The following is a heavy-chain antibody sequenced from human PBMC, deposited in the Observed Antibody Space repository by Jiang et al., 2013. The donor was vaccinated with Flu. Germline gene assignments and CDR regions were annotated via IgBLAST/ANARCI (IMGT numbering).Heavy chain of an antibody. CDR3: ARILAYGSGSYGVGYQFDY. CDR1: GFSLSTSGMC. J-gene: IGHJ4*02. Sequence: KPTQTLTLTCTFSGFSLSTSGMCVSWIRQPPGKALEWLALIDWDDDKYYSTSLKTRLTISKDTSKNQVVLTMTNMDPVDTATYYCARILAYGSGSYGVGYQFDYWGQGTLVTVSS. D-gene: IGHD3-10*01. CDR2: IDWDDDK. V-gene: IGHV2-70*01.